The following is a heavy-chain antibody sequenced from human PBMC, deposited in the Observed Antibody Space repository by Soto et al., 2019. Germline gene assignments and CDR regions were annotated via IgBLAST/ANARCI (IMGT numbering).Heavy chain of an antibody. CDR2: ISYDGSEK. CDR3: AKGYEVSPPGASALYSNYFYGVDV. Sequence: QVALVESGGGVVRPGRSLRLSCGASGFSFSKYGMHWVRQAPGEGLEWLSLISYDGSEKWYAESVKGRFTISRDKSKNTLYVQMSSLRGDDTAVYFCAKGYEVSPPGASALYSNYFYGVDVWGRGTPVTVSS. CDR1: GFSFSKYG. V-gene: IGHV3-30*18. D-gene: IGHD6-19*01. J-gene: IGHJ6*02.